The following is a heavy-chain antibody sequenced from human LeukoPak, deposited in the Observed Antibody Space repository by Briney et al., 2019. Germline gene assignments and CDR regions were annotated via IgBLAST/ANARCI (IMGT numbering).Heavy chain of an antibody. J-gene: IGHJ4*02. Sequence: GASVKVSCKTSGYTFTLYGITWVRQAPGQGLEWMGWISAYNGNTNYAQKLQGRVTMTTDTSTRTAYMELRRLRSDDTADYYCARKGDYWNDGAYWGQGTLVTVSS. D-gene: IGHD1-1*01. CDR3: ARKGDYWNDGAY. V-gene: IGHV1-18*01. CDR1: GYTFTLYG. CDR2: ISAYNGNT.